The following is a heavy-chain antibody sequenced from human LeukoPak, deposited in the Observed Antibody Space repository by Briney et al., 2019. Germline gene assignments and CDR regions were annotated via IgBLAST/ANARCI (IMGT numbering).Heavy chain of an antibody. CDR1: GGSFSGYY. D-gene: IGHD3-16*01. J-gene: IGHJ6*03. V-gene: IGHV4-34*01. CDR3: ARGGGGFYMDV. Sequence: SETLSLTCAVYGGSFSGYYWTWIRQPPGRGLEWIGEINHSGSTNYNPSLKSRVTISVDTSKNQFSLKLSSVTAADTAVYYCARGGGGFYMDVWDRGTTVTVSS. CDR2: INHSGST.